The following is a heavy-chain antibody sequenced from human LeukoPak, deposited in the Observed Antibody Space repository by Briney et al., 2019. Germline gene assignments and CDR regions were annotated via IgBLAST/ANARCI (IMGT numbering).Heavy chain of an antibody. CDR3: AASHCSGGSCYSSYYYYIDV. D-gene: IGHD2-15*01. CDR2: INPNSGGT. Sequence: ASVKVSCKASGYTFTGYYMHWVRQAPGQGLEWMGRINPNSGGTIYAQKFQGRVTMTEDTSTDTAYMELSSLRTEDTAVYYCAASHCSGGSCYSSYYYYIDVWGKGTTVTVSS. V-gene: IGHV1-2*06. CDR1: GYTFTGYY. J-gene: IGHJ6*03.